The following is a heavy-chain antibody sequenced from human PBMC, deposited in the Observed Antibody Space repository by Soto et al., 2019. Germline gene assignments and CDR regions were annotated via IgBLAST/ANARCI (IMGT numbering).Heavy chain of an antibody. CDR3: ARAPADAYYYYYYMDV. Sequence: SETLSLTCAVYGGSFSGYYWSWIRQPPGKGLEWIGEINHSGSTNYNPSLKSRVTISVDTSKNQFSLKLSSVTAADTAVYYCARAPADAYYYYYYMDVWGKGTTVTVSS. CDR1: GGSFSGYY. CDR2: INHSGST. V-gene: IGHV4-34*01. J-gene: IGHJ6*03. D-gene: IGHD2-2*01.